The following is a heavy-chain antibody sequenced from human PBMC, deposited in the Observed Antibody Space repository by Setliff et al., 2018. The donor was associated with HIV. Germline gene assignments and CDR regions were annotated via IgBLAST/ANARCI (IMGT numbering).Heavy chain of an antibody. CDR2: IYYSGST. CDR3: ARGVRGVIMGLDY. Sequence: PSETLSLTCTVSGGSISSHYWSWIRQPPGKGLAWIGYIYYSGSTNYNPSLKSRVTISVDTSKNQFSLKLRSVTAADTAVYYCARGVRGVIMGLDYWGQGTLVTVSS. CDR1: GGSISSHY. J-gene: IGHJ4*02. D-gene: IGHD3-10*01. V-gene: IGHV4-59*11.